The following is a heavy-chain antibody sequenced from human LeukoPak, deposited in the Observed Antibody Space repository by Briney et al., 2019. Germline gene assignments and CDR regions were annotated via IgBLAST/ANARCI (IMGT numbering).Heavy chain of an antibody. D-gene: IGHD6-19*01. J-gene: IGHJ2*01. CDR2: IKQDGSEK. CDR3: ARDEVGRAVAGAGELYWYFDL. CDR1: GFTFSSYW. Sequence: GGSLRLSCAASGFTFSSYWMSWVRQAPGKGLEWLANIKQDGSEKYYVDSLKGRFTISRDNAKNSLYLQMNGLRAEDTAVYFCARDEVGRAVAGAGELYWYFDLWGRGTLVTVSS. V-gene: IGHV3-7*01.